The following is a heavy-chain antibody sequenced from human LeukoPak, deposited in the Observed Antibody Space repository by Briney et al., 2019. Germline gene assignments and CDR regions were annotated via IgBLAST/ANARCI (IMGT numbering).Heavy chain of an antibody. CDR2: ISRSGNSI. J-gene: IGHJ4*02. V-gene: IGHV3-48*03. D-gene: IGHD3-10*01. CDR1: GFTFSTYE. Sequence: PGGSLRLSCAASGFTFSTYEMNWVRQAPRKGLEWVSYISRSGNSIYYAESVKGRFTISRDNAKYSLYLQMNSLRAEDTAVYFCAKGGHYLFDYWGQGALVTVSS. CDR3: AKGGHYLFDY.